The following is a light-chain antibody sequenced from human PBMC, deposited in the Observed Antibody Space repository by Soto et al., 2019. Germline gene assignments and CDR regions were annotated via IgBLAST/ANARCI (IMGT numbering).Light chain of an antibody. CDR1: QSISTW. J-gene: IGKJ1*01. V-gene: IGKV1-5*01. CDR3: QQYNSYSWT. CDR2: DAP. Sequence: DIQMTQSPSTLSASVGDRVTITCRASQSISTWLAWYQQKPGKAPKLLIYDAPSLKSGVPSRFSASGSGTEFTLTISSLQPDDFATYSCQQYNSYSWTFGQGTKVEIK.